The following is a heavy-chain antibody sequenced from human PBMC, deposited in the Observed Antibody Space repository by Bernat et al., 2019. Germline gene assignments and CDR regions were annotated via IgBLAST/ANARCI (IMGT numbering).Heavy chain of an antibody. V-gene: IGHV4-59*08. CDR3: ARRPVSDSSTREANWFDP. CDR2: IFGSVCT. CDR1: GDSIRSSY. J-gene: IGHJ5*02. D-gene: IGHD3-22*01. Sequence: QVQLQESGPGLVKPSETLTLTCTVSGDSIRSSYWNWIRQPPGKELEWIGYIFGSVCTHYNPSFESRLTISVDTSKNQFSLKLASVTAADTAVYYCARRPVSDSSTREANWFDPWGQGSTVIVSS.